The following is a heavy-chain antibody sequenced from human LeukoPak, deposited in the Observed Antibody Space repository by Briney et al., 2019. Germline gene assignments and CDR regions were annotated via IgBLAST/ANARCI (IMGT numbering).Heavy chain of an antibody. CDR1: EGTFSSYA. CDR2: IIPILGIA. J-gene: IGHJ6*02. Sequence: VASVKVSCKASEGTFSSYAISWVRQAPGQGLEWMGRIIPILGIANYAQKFQGRVTITADKSTSTAYMELSSLRSEDTAVYYCARDRPEKHYYYYGMDVWGQGTTVTVSS. CDR3: ARDRPEKHYYYYGMDV. V-gene: IGHV1-69*04.